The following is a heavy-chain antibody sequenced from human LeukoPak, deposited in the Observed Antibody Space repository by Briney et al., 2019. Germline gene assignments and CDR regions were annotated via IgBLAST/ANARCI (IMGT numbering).Heavy chain of an antibody. D-gene: IGHD5-18*01. Sequence: GGSLRLSCAASGFTFSDYYMIWIRQAPGKGLEWGSYISSSGSTIYYADSVKGRFTISRDNAKNSLYLQMNNLRVEDTAVYYCARDQPIGYNYGYPFDNWGQGTLVTVSS. J-gene: IGHJ4*02. CDR3: ARDQPIGYNYGYPFDN. CDR1: GFTFSDYY. CDR2: ISSSGSTI. V-gene: IGHV3-11*04.